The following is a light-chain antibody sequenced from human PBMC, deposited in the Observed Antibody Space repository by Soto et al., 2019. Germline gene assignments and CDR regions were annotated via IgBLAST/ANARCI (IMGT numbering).Light chain of an antibody. J-gene: IGLJ1*01. Sequence: QSALTQPASVSGSPGQSIAISCTGSSSDVGGYNYVSWYQQHPGKAPQLIIYEVTNRPSGVSNRFSGSKSGNTASLTISGIQCEYEADYYCSSYTSSSTRVFGTWTKVTVL. CDR3: SSYTSSSTRV. V-gene: IGLV2-14*01. CDR1: SSDVGGYNY. CDR2: EVT.